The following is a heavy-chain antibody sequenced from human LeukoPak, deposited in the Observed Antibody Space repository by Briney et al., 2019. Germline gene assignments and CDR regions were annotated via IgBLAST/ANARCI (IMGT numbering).Heavy chain of an antibody. D-gene: IGHD6-19*01. CDR1: GGSVSSDY. CDR3: ARVGSGCFDY. CDR2: IYTSGVT. V-gene: IGHV4-4*07. J-gene: IGHJ4*02. Sequence: SETLSLTCTVSGGSVSSDYWSWIRQPAGKGLEWIGRIYTSGVTDYNPSLKSRVTISVDTPKNQFSLKLTSVTAADTAVYYCARVGSGCFDYWGQGTLVTVSS.